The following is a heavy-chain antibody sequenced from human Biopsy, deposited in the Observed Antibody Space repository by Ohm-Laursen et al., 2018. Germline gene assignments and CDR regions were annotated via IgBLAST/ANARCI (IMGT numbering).Heavy chain of an antibody. D-gene: IGHD2-2*01. Sequence: VASVKVSCKASGYTFSSYGINWVRQAPGQGLEWLGWISTYNGNTNYAQNLQGRVTMTTDTSTSTAYMELRSLRSDDTAVYYCARGGTLVVVPTAVLHSFDIWGQGTMVTVSS. CDR3: ARGGTLVVVPTAVLHSFDI. CDR1: GYTFSSYG. J-gene: IGHJ3*02. V-gene: IGHV1-18*01. CDR2: ISTYNGNT.